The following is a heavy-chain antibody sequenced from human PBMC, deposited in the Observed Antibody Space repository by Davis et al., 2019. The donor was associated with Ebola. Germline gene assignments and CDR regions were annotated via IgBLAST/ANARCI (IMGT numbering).Heavy chain of an antibody. CDR2: IIPVFGTA. CDR3: ARSDPSDY. Sequence: AASVKVSCKASGGTSSKYAISWVRQAPGQGLEWMGGIIPVFGTANYAQEFVNRVTISADESTSTVYMELSSLRSDDTAVYYCARSDPSDYWGQGTLVTVSS. CDR1: GGTSSKYA. J-gene: IGHJ4*02. V-gene: IGHV1-69*13.